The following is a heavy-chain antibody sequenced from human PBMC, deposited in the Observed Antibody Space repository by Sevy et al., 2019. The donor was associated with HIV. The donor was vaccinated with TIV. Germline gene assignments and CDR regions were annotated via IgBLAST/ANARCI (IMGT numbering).Heavy chain of an antibody. Sequence: GGSLRLSCAASGFTFSYSGMHWVRQAPGQGLEWVTFIQYDGNNKYYADSVKGRFTISRDNSKNTLYLQMNSLRSDDTAVYYCPKNTAAVGTGGFDYWGQGTLVTVSS. CDR2: IQYDGNNK. J-gene: IGHJ4*02. CDR3: PKNTAAVGTGGFDY. CDR1: GFTFSYSG. V-gene: IGHV3-30*02. D-gene: IGHD6-13*01.